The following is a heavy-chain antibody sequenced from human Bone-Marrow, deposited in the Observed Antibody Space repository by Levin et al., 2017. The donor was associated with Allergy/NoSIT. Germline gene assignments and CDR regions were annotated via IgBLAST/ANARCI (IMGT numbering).Heavy chain of an antibody. J-gene: IGHJ2*01. CDR1: GASVSSGRHY. CDR2: IFYSGST. Sequence: SETLSLTCNVSGASVSSGRHYWTWIRQPPGKGLEWIGYIFYSGSTEYNPSLNRRVTISLDRSNNQFSLRLNSVTAADTAMYYCVRGEYCGGDCYWFFDLWGRGTPVAVSS. V-gene: IGHV4-61*01. CDR3: VRGEYCGGDCYWFFDL. D-gene: IGHD2-21*02.